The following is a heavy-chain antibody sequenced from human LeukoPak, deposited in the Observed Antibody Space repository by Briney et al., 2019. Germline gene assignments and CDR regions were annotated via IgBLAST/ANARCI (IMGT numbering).Heavy chain of an antibody. CDR2: ISWNSGSI. CDR1: GFTFDDYA. CDR3: AITDRYGDYDY. V-gene: IGHV3-9*01. J-gene: IGHJ4*02. Sequence: GGSLRLSCAASGFTFDDYAMHWVRRAPGKGLEWVSGISWNSGSIGYADSVKGRFTISRDNAKNSLYLQMNSLRAEDTALYYCAITDRYGDYDYWGQGTLVTVSS. D-gene: IGHD4-17*01.